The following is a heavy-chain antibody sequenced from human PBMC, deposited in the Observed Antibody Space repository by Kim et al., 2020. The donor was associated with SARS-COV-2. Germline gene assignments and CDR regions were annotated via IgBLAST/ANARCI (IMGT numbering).Heavy chain of an antibody. Sequence: SETLSLTCAVYGGSFSGYYWSWIRQPPGKGLAWIREINHSGSTNYNPSLKSRVTISVDTSKNQFSLKLSSVTAADTAVYYCARGRGDCSSTSCPYIWFDP. CDR2: INHSGST. J-gene: IGHJ5*02. CDR1: GGSFSGYY. D-gene: IGHD2-2*01. V-gene: IGHV4-34*01. CDR3: ARGRGDCSSTSCPYIWFDP.